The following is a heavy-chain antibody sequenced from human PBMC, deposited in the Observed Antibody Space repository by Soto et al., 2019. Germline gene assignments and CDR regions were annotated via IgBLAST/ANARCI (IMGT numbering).Heavy chain of an antibody. J-gene: IGHJ4*02. CDR2: IYPGDSDT. CDR1: GYSFTSYW. CDR3: ARQSKRYSYGYELSY. D-gene: IGHD5-18*01. V-gene: IGHV5-51*01. Sequence: GESLKICCXGSGYSFTSYWIGWVRQMPGKGLEWMGIIYPGDSDTRYSPSFQGQVTISADKSISTAYLQWSSLKASDTAMYYCARQSKRYSYGYELSYWGQGTLVTVSS.